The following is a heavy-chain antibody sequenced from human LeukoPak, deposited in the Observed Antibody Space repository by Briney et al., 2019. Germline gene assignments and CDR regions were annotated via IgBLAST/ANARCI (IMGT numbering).Heavy chain of an antibody. V-gene: IGHV4-4*07. J-gene: IGHJ3*02. CDR2: IYSSGYT. Sequence: PSETLSLTCTVSGGSLSGYYWSWIRQPAGKGLEWIGRIYSSGYTNYNPSLKGRVTMSVETSKNQFSLKLSSVTAADTAVYYCARAGYQSKYYYDSSGYYYDAFDIWGQGTMVTVSS. CDR1: GGSLSGYY. D-gene: IGHD3-22*01. CDR3: ARAGYQSKYYYDSSGYYYDAFDI.